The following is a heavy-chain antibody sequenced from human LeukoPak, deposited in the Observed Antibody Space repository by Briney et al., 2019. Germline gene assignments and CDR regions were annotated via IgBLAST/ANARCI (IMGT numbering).Heavy chain of an antibody. CDR1: GGSISSYY. D-gene: IGHD3-3*01. V-gene: IGHV4-59*12. Sequence: SETLSLTCTVSGGSISSYYWSWIRQPPGKGLEWIGYIYHSGSTYYNPSLKSRVTISVDRSKNQFSLKLSSVTAADTAVYYCARGDYDFWSGYPRHLDYWGQGTLVTVSS. CDR2: IYHSGST. CDR3: ARGDYDFWSGYPRHLDY. J-gene: IGHJ4*02.